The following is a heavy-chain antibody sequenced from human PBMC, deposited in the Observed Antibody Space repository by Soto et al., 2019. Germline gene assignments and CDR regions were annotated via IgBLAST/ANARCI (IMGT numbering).Heavy chain of an antibody. CDR3: ARGSPNASGSYYSRLLNWFDP. J-gene: IGHJ5*02. V-gene: IGHV4-59*01. Sequence: SQTMSVPWTVAGGSRSSYYWSWIRQTPGKGLEWIGHMYYSGSTNYNPSLKSRVTISVDTSKNQFSLKLSSVTAADTAVYYCARGSPNASGSYYSRLLNWFDPWGQRTLVTVSS. CDR2: MYYSGST. D-gene: IGHD3-10*01. CDR1: GGSRSSYY.